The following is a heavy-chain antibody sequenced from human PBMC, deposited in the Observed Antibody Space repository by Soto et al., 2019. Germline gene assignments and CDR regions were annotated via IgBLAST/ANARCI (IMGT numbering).Heavy chain of an antibody. CDR3: AREYAFSIDN. CDR1: GGSMRSYY. CDR2: IHDSGIT. Sequence: PSEPLSLTCSVSGGSMRSYYWSWIRQPPGKGLEWIGYIHDSGITYYNPSLKSRATISIDTFRNQISLNLHSVTAADTAVYYCAREYAFSIDNWGQETVVTVSS. J-gene: IGHJ4*02. V-gene: IGHV4-59*01. D-gene: IGHD2-2*01.